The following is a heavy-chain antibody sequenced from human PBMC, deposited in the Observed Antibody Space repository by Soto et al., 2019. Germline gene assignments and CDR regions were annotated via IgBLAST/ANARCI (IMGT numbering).Heavy chain of an antibody. V-gene: IGHV1-2*02. J-gene: IGHJ6*02. CDR2: INPNSGGT. D-gene: IGHD1-26*01. Sequence: ASVKVSCKASGYTFTGYYMHWVRQAPGQGLEWMGWINPNSGGTNYAQKFQGRVTMTRDTSISTAYMELSRPRSDDTAVYYCARERARGSGSYYYYYGMDVWGQGTTVTVSS. CDR3: ARERARGSGSYYYYYGMDV. CDR1: GYTFTGYY.